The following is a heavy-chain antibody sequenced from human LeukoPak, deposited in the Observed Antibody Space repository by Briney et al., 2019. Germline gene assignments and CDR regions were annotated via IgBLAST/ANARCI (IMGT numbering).Heavy chain of an antibody. CDR2: ISSSGSTI. D-gene: IGHD3-22*01. V-gene: IGHV3-48*03. Sequence: GGSLRLSCAASEFTFSSYEMNWVRQAPGKGLEWVSYISSSGSTIYYADSVKGRFTISRDNSKNTLYLQMSSLRAEDTAVYYCVKAGYYYDSSGYYVNDAFDIWGQGTMVTVSS. J-gene: IGHJ3*02. CDR1: EFTFSSYE. CDR3: VKAGYYYDSSGYYVNDAFDI.